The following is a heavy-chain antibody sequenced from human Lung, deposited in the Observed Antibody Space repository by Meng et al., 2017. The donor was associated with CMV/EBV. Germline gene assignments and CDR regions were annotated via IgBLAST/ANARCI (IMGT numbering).Heavy chain of an antibody. Sequence: SCAASGFTFSSYSMNWVRQAPGKGLEWVSSISSSSSYIYYADSVKGRFTISRDNAKNSLYLQMNSLRAEDTAVYYCARYYDFWSGYQVANYYFDYWXKGTLVTVSS. J-gene: IGHJ4*02. CDR3: ARYYDFWSGYQVANYYFDY. V-gene: IGHV3-21*01. CDR2: ISSSSSYI. CDR1: GFTFSSYS. D-gene: IGHD3-3*01.